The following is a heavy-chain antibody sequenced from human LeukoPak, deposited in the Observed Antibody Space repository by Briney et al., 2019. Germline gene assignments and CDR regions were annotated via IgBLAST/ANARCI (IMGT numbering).Heavy chain of an antibody. CDR3: AREGRYYDSSGYYYY. Sequence: EASVKVSCKASGGTFSSYAISWVRQAPGQGLEWMGRIIPIFGTANYAQKFQGRVTITTDESTSTAYMELSSLRSEDTAVYYCAREGRYYDSSGYYYYWGQGTLVTVSS. CDR2: IIPIFGTA. CDR1: GGTFSSYA. D-gene: IGHD3-22*01. J-gene: IGHJ4*02. V-gene: IGHV1-69*05.